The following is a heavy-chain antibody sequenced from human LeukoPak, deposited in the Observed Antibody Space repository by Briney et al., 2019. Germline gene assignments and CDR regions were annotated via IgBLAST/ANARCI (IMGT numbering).Heavy chain of an antibody. Sequence: GASVKVSCKASGYTFTSYGISWVRQAPGQGLEWMGWISAYNGNTNYAQKLQGRVTMTTDTSTSTAYMELRSLRSDDTAVYYCAGTDGYCSGGSCYSSVYYYCYYMDVWGKGTTVTVSS. CDR2: ISAYNGNT. V-gene: IGHV1-18*01. D-gene: IGHD2-15*01. CDR1: GYTFTSYG. CDR3: AGTDGYCSGGSCYSSVYYYCYYMDV. J-gene: IGHJ6*03.